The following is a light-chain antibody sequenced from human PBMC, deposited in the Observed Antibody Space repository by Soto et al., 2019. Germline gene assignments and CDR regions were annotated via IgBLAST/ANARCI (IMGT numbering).Light chain of an antibody. CDR1: QDVTSTY. CDR3: QYYDSSRT. V-gene: IGKV3-20*01. Sequence: EIVLTQSPDTLSLSPGERVTLSCRASQDVTSTYLAWYQQKPGQAPRLLIYGASGRARGIAERFSGSGSGTDFTLTISRLEPEDFAVYYCQYYDSSRTFAQGTRVE. J-gene: IGKJ1*01. CDR2: GAS.